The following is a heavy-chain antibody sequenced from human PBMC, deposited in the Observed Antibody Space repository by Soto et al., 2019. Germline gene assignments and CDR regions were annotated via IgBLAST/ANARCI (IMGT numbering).Heavy chain of an antibody. V-gene: IGHV3-30*18. CDR3: AKDGIAAAGPNWFDP. CDR1: GFTFSSYG. Sequence: GGSLRLSCAASGFTFSSYGMHWVRQAPGKGLEWVAVISYDGSNKYYADSVKGRFTISRDNSKNTLYLQMNSLRAEDTAVYYCAKDGIAAAGPNWFDPWGQGTLVTSPQ. J-gene: IGHJ5*02. CDR2: ISYDGSNK. D-gene: IGHD6-13*01.